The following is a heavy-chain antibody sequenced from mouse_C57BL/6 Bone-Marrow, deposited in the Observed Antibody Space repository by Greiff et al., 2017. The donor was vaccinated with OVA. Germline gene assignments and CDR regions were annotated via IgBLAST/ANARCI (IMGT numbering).Heavy chain of an antibody. CDR3: ARERSSHYAMDD. D-gene: IGHD1-1*01. Sequence: QVQLQQSGAELVKPGASVKLSCKASGYTFTSYWMQWVKQRPGQGLEWIGEIDPSDSYTNYNQKFKGKATLTVDTSSSTAYMQLSSLTSEDSAVYYCARERSSHYAMDDWGQGTSVTVSS. CDR2: IDPSDSYT. J-gene: IGHJ4*01. CDR1: GYTFTSYW. V-gene: IGHV1-50*01.